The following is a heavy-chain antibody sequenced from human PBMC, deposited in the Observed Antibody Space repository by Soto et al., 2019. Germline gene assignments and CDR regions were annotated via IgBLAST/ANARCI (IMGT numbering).Heavy chain of an antibody. Sequence: APVKVSCKASGYTFTKYCMHWVRLAAGHVLELMGWINPNGGGTNYADKFEGWVDMTMDTSMSTAFMELSSVIFGDTAVYYCARDPLLGYCSGRSSWPSYYLDYW. V-gene: IGHV1-2*04. D-gene: IGHD2-15*01. CDR3: ARDPLLGYCSGRSSWPSYYLDY. J-gene: IGHJ4*01. CDR2: INPNGGGT. CDR1: GYTFTKYC.